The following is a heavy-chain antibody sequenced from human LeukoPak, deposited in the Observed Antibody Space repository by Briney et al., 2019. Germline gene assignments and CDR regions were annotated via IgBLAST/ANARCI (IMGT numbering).Heavy chain of an antibody. D-gene: IGHD5-24*01. CDR3: ARDLTIGWLQLLGIDY. Sequence: ASVKVSCKASGYTFTGYYMHWVRQAPGQGLEWMGWINPNSGGTNYAQKFQGGVTMTRDTSISTAYMELSRLRSDDTAVYYCARDLTIGWLQLLGIDYWGQGTLVTVSS. J-gene: IGHJ4*02. V-gene: IGHV1-2*02. CDR2: INPNSGGT. CDR1: GYTFTGYY.